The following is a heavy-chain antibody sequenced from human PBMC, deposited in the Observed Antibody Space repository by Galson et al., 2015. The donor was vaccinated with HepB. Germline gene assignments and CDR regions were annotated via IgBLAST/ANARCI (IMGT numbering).Heavy chain of an antibody. J-gene: IGHJ4*02. CDR3: AKDRDSSGWYGAAEYYFDY. CDR1: GFTFNSYA. D-gene: IGHD6-19*01. Sequence: SLRLSCAASGFTFNSYAMHWVRQAPGKGLEWVAVISYDGSNKYYADSVKGRFTISRDNSKNTLYLQMNSLRAEDTAVYYCAKDRDSSGWYGAAEYYFDYWGQGTLVTVSS. V-gene: IGHV3-30*18. CDR2: ISYDGSNK.